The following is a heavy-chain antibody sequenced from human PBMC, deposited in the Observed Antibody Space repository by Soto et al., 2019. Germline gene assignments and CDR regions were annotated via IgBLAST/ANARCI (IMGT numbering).Heavy chain of an antibody. CDR1: GFTFSDYY. CDR2: IYSGGST. V-gene: IGHV3-66*01. CDR3: AREHCSGGSCFPLGY. Sequence: VQLVESGGGLVKPGGSLRLSCAASGFTFSDYYMSWIRQAPGKGLEWVSVIYSGGSTYYADSVKGRFTISRDNSKNTLYLQMNSLRAEDTAVYYCAREHCSGGSCFPLGYWGQGTLVTVSS. D-gene: IGHD2-15*01. J-gene: IGHJ4*02.